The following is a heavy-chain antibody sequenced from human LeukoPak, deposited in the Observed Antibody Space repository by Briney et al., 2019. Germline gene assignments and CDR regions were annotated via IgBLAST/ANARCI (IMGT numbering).Heavy chain of an antibody. V-gene: IGHV1-24*01. CDR3: ATGVAVAGPADY. D-gene: IGHD6-19*01. CDR1: GYTLTELS. J-gene: IGHJ4*02. CDR2: FDPEDGET. Sequence: ASVKVSSKVSGYTLTELSMHWVRQAPGKGLEWMGGFDPEDGETIYAQKFQDRVTMTEDTSTDTAYMELSSLRSEDTAVYYCATGVAVAGPADYWGQGTLVTVSS.